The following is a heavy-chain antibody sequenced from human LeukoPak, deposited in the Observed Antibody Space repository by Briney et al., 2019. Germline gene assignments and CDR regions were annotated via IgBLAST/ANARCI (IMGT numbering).Heavy chain of an antibody. V-gene: IGHV3-30*02. CDR3: AELGITMIGGV. Sequence: GGSLRLSCAASGFTFSNYDMHWVRQAPGKGLEWLAFIRYDGSIKYYADSVKGRLTISRDNSRTTLYLQIDGLRAEDTAVYYCAELGITMIGGVWGKGTTVTISS. D-gene: IGHD3-10*02. CDR2: IRYDGSIK. J-gene: IGHJ6*04. CDR1: GFTFSNYD.